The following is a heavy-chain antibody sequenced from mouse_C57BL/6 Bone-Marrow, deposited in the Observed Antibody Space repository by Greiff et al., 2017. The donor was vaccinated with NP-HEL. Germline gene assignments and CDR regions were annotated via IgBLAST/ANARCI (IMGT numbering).Heavy chain of an antibody. J-gene: IGHJ4*01. Sequence: QVQLQQPGAELVKPGASVKLSCKASGYTFTSYGISWVKQRTGQGLEWIGEIYPRSGNTYYNEKFKGKATLTADKSSSTAYMELRSLTSEDSAVYFCARTSSTVVAKRYAMDYWGQGTSVTVSS. CDR2: IYPRSGNT. V-gene: IGHV1-81*01. CDR1: GYTFTSYG. D-gene: IGHD1-1*01. CDR3: ARTSSTVVAKRYAMDY.